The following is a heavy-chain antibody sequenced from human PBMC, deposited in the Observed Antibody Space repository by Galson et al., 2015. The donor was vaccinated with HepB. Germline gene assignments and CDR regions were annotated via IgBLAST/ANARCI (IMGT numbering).Heavy chain of an antibody. CDR2: ISAYNGNT. D-gene: IGHD3-22*01. CDR1: GYTFTSYG. V-gene: IGHV1-18*04. Sequence: SVKVSCKASGYTFTSYGISWVRQAPGQGLEWMGWISAYNGNTNYAQKLQGRVTMTTDTSTSTAYMELRSLRSDDTAVYYCARDRVGYYYDSSGYYPFDYWGQGTLVTVSS. J-gene: IGHJ4*02. CDR3: ARDRVGYYYDSSGYYPFDY.